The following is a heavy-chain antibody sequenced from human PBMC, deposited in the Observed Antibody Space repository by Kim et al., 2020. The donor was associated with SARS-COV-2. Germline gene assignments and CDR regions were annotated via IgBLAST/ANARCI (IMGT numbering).Heavy chain of an antibody. CDR3: AKEGYDSSGYYFYFDY. J-gene: IGHJ4*02. Sequence: VKGLFTISRDNSKNTLYLQMNSLRAEDTAVYYCAKEGYDSSGYYFYFDYWGQGTLVTVSS. D-gene: IGHD3-22*01. V-gene: IGHV3-23*01.